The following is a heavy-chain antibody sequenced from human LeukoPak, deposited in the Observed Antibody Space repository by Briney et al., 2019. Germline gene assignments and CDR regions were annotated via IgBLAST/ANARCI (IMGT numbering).Heavy chain of an antibody. CDR3: AKQYYYDSSGSDY. Sequence: GGSLRLSCTASGFAFSSYAMSWVRQAPGVGLEWVSAIDGGGGSTWHADSVKGRFTISRDNSKNTLYMQTNSLRAEDTAVYYCAKQYYYDSSGSDYWGQGTLVTVSS. J-gene: IGHJ4*02. D-gene: IGHD3-22*01. CDR2: IDGGGGST. CDR1: GFAFSSYA. V-gene: IGHV3-23*01.